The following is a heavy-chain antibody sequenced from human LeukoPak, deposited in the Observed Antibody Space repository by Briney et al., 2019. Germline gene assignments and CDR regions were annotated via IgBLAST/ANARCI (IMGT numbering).Heavy chain of an antibody. CDR3: ARGQGYGMDV. Sequence: SETVSLTCTVSGGSISSYYWSWIRQPPGKGLEWIGYIYYSGSTNYNPSLKSRVTMSVDTSKNQFSLKLSSVTAADTAVYYCARGQGYGMDVWGQGTTVTVSS. CDR2: IYYSGST. V-gene: IGHV4-59*12. CDR1: GGSISSYY. J-gene: IGHJ6*02.